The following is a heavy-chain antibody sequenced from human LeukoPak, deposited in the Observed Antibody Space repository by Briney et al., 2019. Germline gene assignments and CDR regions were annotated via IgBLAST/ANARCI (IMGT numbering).Heavy chain of an antibody. CDR2: IIPMFGTT. V-gene: IGHV1-69*05. CDR3: ARDSGSVDTAIVHFDC. J-gene: IGHJ4*02. Sequence: SVKVSCKASGGTFSNYAISWVRQAPGQGLEWMGRIIPMFGTTNYAQNFQGRVTITTDESTSTAYMEVSSLRIEDTAVYYCARDSGSVDTAIVHFDCWGQGTLVTVSS. CDR1: GGTFSNYA. D-gene: IGHD5-18*01.